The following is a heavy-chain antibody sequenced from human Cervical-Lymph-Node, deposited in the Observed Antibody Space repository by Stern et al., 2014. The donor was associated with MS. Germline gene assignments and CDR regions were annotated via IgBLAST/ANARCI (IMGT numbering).Heavy chain of an antibody. V-gene: IGHV3-15*01. CDR1: GFIFSKAW. CDR2: IKPKTDGGTT. Sequence: EVQLVESGGGLVKPGGSLRLSCAASGFIFSKAWMTWVRQAPGKGLAWVGRIKPKTDGGTTSYSTPVQGRFTICRDDSKNILFLHMNSLKTDDTAVYCCTTDEVANFAHWGQGILVTVSS. CDR3: TTDEVANFAH. J-gene: IGHJ5*02.